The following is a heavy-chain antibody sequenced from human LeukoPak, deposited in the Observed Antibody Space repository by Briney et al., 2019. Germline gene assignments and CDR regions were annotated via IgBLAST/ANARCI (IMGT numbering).Heavy chain of an antibody. J-gene: IGHJ4*02. CDR2: VYYSGST. Sequence: PSETLSLTCSASGDSISTYYWSWIRQPPGKGLEWIGYVYYSGSTDYNPSLKSRVTISVDTSKNQFSLNLNSVIAADTAVYYCSASKQLWLRGLFDYWGQGTLVTVS. V-gene: IGHV4-59*01. CDR3: SASKQLWLRGLFDY. CDR1: GDSISTYY. D-gene: IGHD5-18*01.